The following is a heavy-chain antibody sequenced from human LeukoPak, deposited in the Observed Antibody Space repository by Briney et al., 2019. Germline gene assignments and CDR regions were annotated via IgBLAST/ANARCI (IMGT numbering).Heavy chain of an antibody. CDR2: IQTDGNTK. D-gene: IGHD6-13*01. CDR1: GFSFSRYG. V-gene: IGHV3-30*02. J-gene: IGHJ4*02. CDR3: AREESSLVLGGLGY. Sequence: GGSLRLSCAASGFSFSRYGIHWARQAPGKGLEWVTFIQTDGNTKYYANSVRGRFTITRDNSKNTVSLQMNSLRAEDAGIYYCAREESSLVLGGLGYWGQGTLVSVSS.